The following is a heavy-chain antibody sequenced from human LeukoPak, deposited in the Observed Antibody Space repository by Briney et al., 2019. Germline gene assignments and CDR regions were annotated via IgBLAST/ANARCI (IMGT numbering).Heavy chain of an antibody. Sequence: PGGSLRLSCATSRFTFSSYSMNWVRQAPGKGLEWVSSISSSSSSIYYADSVKGRFTISRDNAKSSLYLQMNSLRVEDTAVYYCARERCSGGSCYSGLDYWGRGTLVTVSS. CDR3: ARERCSGGSCYSGLDY. V-gene: IGHV3-21*01. CDR1: RFTFSSYS. J-gene: IGHJ4*02. CDR2: ISSSSSSI. D-gene: IGHD2-15*01.